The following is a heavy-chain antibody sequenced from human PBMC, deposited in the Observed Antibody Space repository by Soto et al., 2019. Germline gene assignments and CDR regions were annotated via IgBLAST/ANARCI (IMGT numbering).Heavy chain of an antibody. CDR3: ARIQAVAGYYYYYYGMDV. V-gene: IGHV2-70*01. CDR1: GFSLSTSGMC. CDR2: IDWDDDK. D-gene: IGHD6-19*01. Sequence: ESGPTLVNPTQTLTLTCTFSGFSLSTSGMCVSWIRQPPGKALEWLALIDWDDDKYYSTSLKTRLTISKDTSKNQVVLTMTNMDPVDTATYYCARIQAVAGYYYYYYGMDVWGQGTTVTVSS. J-gene: IGHJ6*02.